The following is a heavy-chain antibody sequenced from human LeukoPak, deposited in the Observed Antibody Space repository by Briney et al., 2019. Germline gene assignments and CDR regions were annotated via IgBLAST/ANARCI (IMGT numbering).Heavy chain of an antibody. J-gene: IGHJ4*02. Sequence: ASVKVSCKASGYTFTAYYIHWVRQAPGQGLEWMGWINPNSGGTNYEQKFQGRVTMTRDSSISTAYMELSRLRSDDTAVYYCARGGEAHYYDSSGYYFLDYWGQGTLVTVSS. D-gene: IGHD3-22*01. V-gene: IGHV1-2*02. CDR3: ARGGEAHYYDSSGYYFLDY. CDR1: GYTFTAYY. CDR2: INPNSGGT.